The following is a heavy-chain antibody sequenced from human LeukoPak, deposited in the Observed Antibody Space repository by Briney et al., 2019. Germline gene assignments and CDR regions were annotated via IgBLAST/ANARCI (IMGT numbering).Heavy chain of an antibody. CDR3: ATGTGGSYTWGTYYFDY. Sequence: GGSLRLSCAASGLGFSSAMNWVRQAPGKGLEWVSAISGSGDRTYYGDSVKGRFTISRDNSKNTFYLQMSSLRAEDTAVYYCATGTGGSYTWGTYYFDYWGQGALVTVSS. CDR1: GLGFSSA. D-gene: IGHD1-26*01. V-gene: IGHV3-23*01. J-gene: IGHJ4*02. CDR2: ISGSGDRT.